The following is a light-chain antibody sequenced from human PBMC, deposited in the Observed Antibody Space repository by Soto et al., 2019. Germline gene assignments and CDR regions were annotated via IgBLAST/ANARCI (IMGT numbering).Light chain of an antibody. J-gene: IGKJ4*01. V-gene: IGKV3-20*01. CDR1: QSVSSNY. CDR3: QQYSSSPALT. CDR2: AAS. Sequence: EIVLTQSPGTLSLSPGERATLSCRASQSVSSNYSAWYQQKPGQAPRVLIYAASSRATGIPDRFSGSGSGPDFTLTISRLEPEDFAVYYCQQYSSSPALTFGGGTKVEIK.